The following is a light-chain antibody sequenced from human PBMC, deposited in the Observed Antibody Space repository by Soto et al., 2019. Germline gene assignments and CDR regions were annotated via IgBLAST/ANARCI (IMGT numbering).Light chain of an antibody. CDR1: QSVDNW. J-gene: IGKJ1*01. CDR3: QQYNGYST. V-gene: IGKV1-5*03. CDR2: KAS. Sequence: DIQMTQSPSTLSASVGDTVTITCRASQSVDNWLAWYQQRPGKAPKLLIYKASSLESGVPSRFSGSGSGPHFTLTSTSLQPDDFATYHCQQYNGYSTFGQGTKVEVK.